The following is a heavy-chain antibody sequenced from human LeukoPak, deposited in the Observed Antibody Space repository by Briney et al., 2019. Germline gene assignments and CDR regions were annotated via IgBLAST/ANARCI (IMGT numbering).Heavy chain of an antibody. CDR3: TTESIAVAVWGY. Sequence: GGSLRLSCAASGFTFSNAWMSWVRQAPGKGLEWVGRIKSKADGGTTDYAAPVKGRFTISRDDSKNTLYLQMNSLKTEDTAVYYCTTESIAVAVWGYGGQGTLVTVSS. D-gene: IGHD6-19*01. CDR2: IKSKADGGTT. CDR1: GFTFSNAW. V-gene: IGHV3-15*01. J-gene: IGHJ4*02.